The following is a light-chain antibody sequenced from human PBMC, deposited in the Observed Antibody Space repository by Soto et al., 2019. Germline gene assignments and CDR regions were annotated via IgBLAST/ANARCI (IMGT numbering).Light chain of an antibody. CDR1: SSDVGYNY. V-gene: IGLV2-14*03. J-gene: IGLJ2*01. CDR3: SSYTSSTTLVV. Sequence: QSVLTQAASVSGSPGQSITISCTGTSSDVGYNYISWYQQHPGKAPKLMIFDATNRPSGVSNRFSGSKSGNTASLTISGLQAEDEADYYCSSYTSSTTLVVFGGGTKVTVL. CDR2: DAT.